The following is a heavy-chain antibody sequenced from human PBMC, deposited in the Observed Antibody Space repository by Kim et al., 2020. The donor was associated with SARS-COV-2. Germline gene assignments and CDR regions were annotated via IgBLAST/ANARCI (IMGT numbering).Heavy chain of an antibody. D-gene: IGHD4-17*01. Sequence: SLQSRVTISVDTSKNQFSLKLSSVTAADTAVYYCARYGMTTVTTSNFDYWGQGTLVTVSS. J-gene: IGHJ4*02. CDR3: ARYGMTTVTTSNFDY. V-gene: IGHV4-39*07.